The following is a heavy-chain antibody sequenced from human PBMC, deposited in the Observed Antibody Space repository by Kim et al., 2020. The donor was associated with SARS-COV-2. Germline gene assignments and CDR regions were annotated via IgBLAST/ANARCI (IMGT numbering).Heavy chain of an antibody. J-gene: IGHJ3*02. CDR1: GYSFTSYG. D-gene: IGHD2-2*01. Sequence: ASVKVSCKASGYSFTSYGFSWVRQAPGQGLEWMGLISSYNGNTNYAQKVQGRVTMTTDTSTSTAYMELRSLRSDDTAVYYCARDGGYCSSSNCYGGAFDIWGQGTMVTVSS. CDR3: ARDGGYCSSSNCYGGAFDI. V-gene: IGHV1-18*01. CDR2: ISSYNGNT.